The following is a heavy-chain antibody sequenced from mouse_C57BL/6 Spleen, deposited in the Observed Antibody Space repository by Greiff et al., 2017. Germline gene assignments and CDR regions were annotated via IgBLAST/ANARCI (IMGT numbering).Heavy chain of an antibody. J-gene: IGHJ1*03. CDR2: INPGSGGT. D-gene: IGHD1-1*01. V-gene: IGHV1-54*01. CDR3: ARRMDYYYGSSYHWYFDV. CDR1: GYAFTNYL. Sequence: QVQLQQSGAELVRPGTSVKVSCKASGYAFTNYLIEWVKQRPGQGLEWIGVINPGSGGTNYTEKFKGKATLTADKSSSTAYMQLSSLTSEDSAVYFCARRMDYYYGSSYHWYFDVWGTGTTVTVSS.